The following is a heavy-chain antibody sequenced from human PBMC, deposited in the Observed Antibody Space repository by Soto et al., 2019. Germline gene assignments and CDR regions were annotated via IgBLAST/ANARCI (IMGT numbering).Heavy chain of an antibody. Sequence: PSETLSLTCAVYGGSFSGYYWSWIRQPRGKGLEWIGEINHSGSTNYNPSLKSRVTISVDTSKNQFSLKLSSVTAADTAVYYCARVRAPPYYYYGMDVWGQGTTVTVSS. CDR2: INHSGST. V-gene: IGHV4-34*01. J-gene: IGHJ6*02. CDR3: ARVRAPPYYYYGMDV. CDR1: GGSFSGYY.